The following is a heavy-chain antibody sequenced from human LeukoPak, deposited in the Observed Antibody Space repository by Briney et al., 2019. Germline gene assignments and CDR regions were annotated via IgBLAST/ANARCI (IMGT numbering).Heavy chain of an antibody. CDR1: GFTFSSYW. J-gene: IGHJ5*02. D-gene: IGHD3-3*01. CDR3: ARDHTMRNWFDP. CDR2: ISSSGSTI. V-gene: IGHV3-11*01. Sequence: GGSLRLSCAASGFTFSSYWMSWIRQAPGKGLEWVSYISSSGSTIYYADSVKGRFTISRDNAKNSLYLQMNSLRAEDTAVYYCARDHTMRNWFDPWGQGTLVTVSS.